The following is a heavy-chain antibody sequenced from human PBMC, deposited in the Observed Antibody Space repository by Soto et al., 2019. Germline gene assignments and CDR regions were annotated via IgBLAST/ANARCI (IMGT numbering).Heavy chain of an antibody. D-gene: IGHD3-3*01. CDR3: VRDFRSGDYRFDY. Sequence: SETLSLTCDVSGFSISSGYYWGWIRQPPGKGLEWIGSMYYSGTTHYNPSLKSRVTISVDTSTNQVSLRLTSVAAADTAVYYCVRDFRSGDYRFDYWGQGTLVTVSS. CDR1: GFSISSGYY. V-gene: IGHV4-38-2*02. CDR2: MYYSGTT. J-gene: IGHJ4*02.